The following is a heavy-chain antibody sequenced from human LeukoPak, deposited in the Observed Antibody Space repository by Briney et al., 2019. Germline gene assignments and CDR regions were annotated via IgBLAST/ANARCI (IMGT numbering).Heavy chain of an antibody. Sequence: GPLRLSCAASGFTFSSYGMSWVRQAPGKGLEWVSAISGSGGSTYYADSVKGRFTISRDNSKNTLYLQMNSLRADDTAVYYCAKGKDDSSGWYFFYWGQGTLVTVSS. CDR3: AKGKDDSSGWYFFY. V-gene: IGHV3-23*01. D-gene: IGHD6-19*01. CDR1: GFTFSSYG. CDR2: ISGSGGST. J-gene: IGHJ4*02.